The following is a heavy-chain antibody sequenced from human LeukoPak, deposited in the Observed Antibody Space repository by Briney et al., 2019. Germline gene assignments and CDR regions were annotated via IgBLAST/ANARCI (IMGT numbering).Heavy chain of an antibody. CDR3: ARDAGYSYGYLDAFDI. CDR2: ISDSGGNT. Sequence: GGSLRLSCAASGFTFSSYSMSWVRQAPGKGLEWVSAISDSGGNTYYADSVKGRFTISRDNAKNSLYLQMNSLRAEDTAVYYCARDAGYSYGYLDAFDIWGQGTMVTVSS. D-gene: IGHD5-18*01. J-gene: IGHJ3*02. V-gene: IGHV3-21*01. CDR1: GFTFSSYS.